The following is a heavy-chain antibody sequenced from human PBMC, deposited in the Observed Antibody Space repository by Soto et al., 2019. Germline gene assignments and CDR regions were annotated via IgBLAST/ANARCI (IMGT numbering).Heavy chain of an antibody. J-gene: IGHJ4*02. CDR3: ARGLSSRSAAGV. D-gene: IGHD6-6*01. V-gene: IGHV4-39*01. Sequence: QLQLQESGPGLVKPSETLSLTCAVSGGSVSSGGNYWGWIRQSPGKGLEWIGSVHDTGTTHYNPSLTSRVTISVDTSKNQFSLNVNSVTAADTAVYYCARGLSSRSAAGVWGQGTLVTVSS. CDR2: VHDTGTT. CDR1: GGSVSSGGNY.